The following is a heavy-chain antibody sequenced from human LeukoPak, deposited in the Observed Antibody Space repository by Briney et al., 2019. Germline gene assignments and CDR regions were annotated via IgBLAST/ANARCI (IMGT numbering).Heavy chain of an antibody. J-gene: IGHJ4*02. CDR3: ARGGRDILTGYQYYFDY. CDR1: GYTFTSYG. Sequence: ASVKVSCKASGYTFTSYGISWVRQAPGQGLEWMGWINPNSGGTNYAQKFQGRVTMTRDTSISTAYMEVRRLRSDDTAVYYCARGGRDILTGYQYYFDYWGQGTLVTVSS. V-gene: IGHV1-2*02. CDR2: INPNSGGT. D-gene: IGHD3-9*01.